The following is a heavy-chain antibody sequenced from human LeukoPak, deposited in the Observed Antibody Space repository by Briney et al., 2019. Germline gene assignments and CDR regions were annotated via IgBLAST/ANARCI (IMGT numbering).Heavy chain of an antibody. CDR2: ISYDGSNK. D-gene: IGHD2-2*01. V-gene: IGHV3-30*18. J-gene: IGHJ4*02. CDR3: AKGHLKYQLPIHSDY. Sequence: GGSLRLSCAASGFTFSSYGMHWVRQAPGKGLEWVAVISYDGSNKYYADSVKGRFTISRDNSKNTLYLQMNSLRAEDTAVYYCAKGHLKYQLPIHSDYWGQGTLVTVSS. CDR1: GFTFSSYG.